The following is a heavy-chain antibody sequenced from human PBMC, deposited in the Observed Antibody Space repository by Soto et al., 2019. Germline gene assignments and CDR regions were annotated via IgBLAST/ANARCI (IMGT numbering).Heavy chain of an antibody. CDR3: ASGGTRYWYFDL. CDR1: GYTFTSYA. Sequence: QVQLVQSGAEVKKPGASVKVSCKASGYTFTSYAMHWVRQAPGQRLEWMGWINAGNGNTKYSQKFQGRVTITMDTSASTAYMELSSLSSEDTAVYYCASGGTRYWYFDLWGRGTLVTVSS. D-gene: IGHD1-26*01. V-gene: IGHV1-3*01. J-gene: IGHJ2*01. CDR2: INAGNGNT.